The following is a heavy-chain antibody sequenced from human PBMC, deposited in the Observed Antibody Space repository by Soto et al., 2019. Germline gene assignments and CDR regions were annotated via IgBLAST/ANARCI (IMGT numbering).Heavy chain of an antibody. CDR2: INSDGSST. V-gene: IGHV3-74*01. CDR1: GFTFSSYW. Sequence: EVQLVESGGGLVQPGGSLRLSCAASGFTFSSYWMHWVRQAPGKGLVWVSRINSDGSSTSYADSVKGRFTISRDNAKNTMYLQMNSLRAEDTAVYYCERQGRYGDYRVYYYYGMDVWGQGTTVTVSS. J-gene: IGHJ6*02. D-gene: IGHD4-17*01. CDR3: ERQGRYGDYRVYYYYGMDV.